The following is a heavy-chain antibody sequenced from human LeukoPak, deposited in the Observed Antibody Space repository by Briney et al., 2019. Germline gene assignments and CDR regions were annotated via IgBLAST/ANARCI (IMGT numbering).Heavy chain of an antibody. Sequence: GGSLRLSCAASGFTVSSNYMSWVRQAPGKGLEWVSYIYRGGSTYYADSVKGRFTISRGNSKNTLYLQMNSLRAEDTAVYYCARVPGRDYGEYYFDYWGQGTLVTVSS. J-gene: IGHJ4*02. CDR2: IYRGGST. V-gene: IGHV3-53*01. D-gene: IGHD4-17*01. CDR3: ARVPGRDYGEYYFDY. CDR1: GFTVSSNY.